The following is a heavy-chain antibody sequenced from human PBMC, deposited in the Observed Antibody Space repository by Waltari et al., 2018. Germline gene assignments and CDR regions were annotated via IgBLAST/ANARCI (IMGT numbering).Heavy chain of an antibody. CDR3: ARTSRHSNWNAF. D-gene: IGHD1-20*01. Sequence: QVQLQESGPGLVKPSQTLSLTCTVSGGSISSGSYYWSWIRQPAGKGLEWIGYIYTSGSPHYNPSPKSRVTISVDTSKNQFSLKLSSVPAADTAVYYCARTSRHSNWNAFWGQGTLVTVSS. CDR2: IYTSGSP. J-gene: IGHJ4*02. V-gene: IGHV4-61*09. CDR1: GGSISSGSYY.